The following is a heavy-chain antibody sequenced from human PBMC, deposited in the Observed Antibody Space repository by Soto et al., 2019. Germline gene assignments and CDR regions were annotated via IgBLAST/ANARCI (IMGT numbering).Heavy chain of an antibody. CDR2: INHSGST. J-gene: IGHJ4*02. V-gene: IGHV4-34*01. CDR3: ARAPQYYDILTGYYPGGYYFDY. D-gene: IGHD3-9*01. Sequence: SETLSITCAVYGGSFSGYYWSWIRQPPGKGLEWIGEINHSGSTNYNPSLKSRVTISVDTSKNQFSLKLSSVTAADTAVYYCARAPQYYDILTGYYPGGYYFDYWGQGTLVTVSS. CDR1: GGSFSGYY.